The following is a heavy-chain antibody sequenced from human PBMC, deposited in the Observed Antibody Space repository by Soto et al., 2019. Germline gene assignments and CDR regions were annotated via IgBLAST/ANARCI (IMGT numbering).Heavy chain of an antibody. CDR1: GDSVSTYGVA. Sequence: QVQLQQSGPGLVKPSQTLSLTCAISGDSVSTYGVAWNCIRLSPSRGLEWLGRTYYRSKWYSDYALSVKSRITINPDTSKNQFSLQLNSVTPEDTALYYCARGKHSTFDIWGQGTMVAVSS. CDR2: TYYRSKWYS. D-gene: IGHD2-21*01. J-gene: IGHJ3*02. CDR3: ARGKHSTFDI. V-gene: IGHV6-1*01.